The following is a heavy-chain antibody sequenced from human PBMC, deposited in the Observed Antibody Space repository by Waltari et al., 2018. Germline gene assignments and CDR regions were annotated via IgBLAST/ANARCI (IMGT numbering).Heavy chain of an antibody. Sequence: QVQLQESGPGLVKPSETLSLTCAVSGYSISSGYYWGWIRQPPGKGLEWIGSIYHSGSTYYNPSLKSRVTISVDTSKNQFSRKLSSVTAADTAVYYCARADSGYAPVAFDIWGQGTMVT. V-gene: IGHV4-38-2*01. J-gene: IGHJ3*02. CDR3: ARADSGYAPVAFDI. D-gene: IGHD5-12*01. CDR2: IYHSGST. CDR1: GYSISSGYY.